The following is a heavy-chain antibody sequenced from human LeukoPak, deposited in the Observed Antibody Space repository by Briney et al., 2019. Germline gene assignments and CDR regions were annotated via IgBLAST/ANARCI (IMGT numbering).Heavy chain of an antibody. Sequence: SETLSLTCAVYGGSFSGYYWSWIRQPPGKGLEWIGEINHSGSTNYNPSLKSRVTISVDTSKNQFSLKLSSVTAADTAVYYCARHLPDSSGYYYGSYWYFDLWGRGTLVTVSS. CDR2: INHSGST. CDR1: GGSFSGYY. CDR3: ARHLPDSSGYYYGSYWYFDL. V-gene: IGHV4-34*01. D-gene: IGHD3-22*01. J-gene: IGHJ2*01.